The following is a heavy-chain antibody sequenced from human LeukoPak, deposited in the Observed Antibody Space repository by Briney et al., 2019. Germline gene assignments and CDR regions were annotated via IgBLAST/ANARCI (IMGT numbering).Heavy chain of an antibody. CDR2: ISGSGGST. Sequence: PGGSLRLSCAASGFTFSSYAMSWVRQAPGKGLEWVSAISGSGGSTYYADSVKGRFTTSRDNSKNTLYLQMNSLRAEDTAVYYCAKAIDLAAAGTSEYFQHWGQGTLVTVSS. J-gene: IGHJ1*01. CDR3: AKAIDLAAAGTSEYFQH. CDR1: GFTFSSYA. D-gene: IGHD6-13*01. V-gene: IGHV3-23*01.